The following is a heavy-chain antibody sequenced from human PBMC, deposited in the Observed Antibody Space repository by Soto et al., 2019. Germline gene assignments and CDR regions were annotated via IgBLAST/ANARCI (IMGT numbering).Heavy chain of an antibody. D-gene: IGHD3-22*01. J-gene: IGHJ6*02. CDR1: GGSISSSSYY. Sequence: ASETLSLTCTVSGGSISSSSYYWGWIRQPPGKGLEWIGSIYYSGSTYYNPSLKSRVTISVDTSKNQFSLRLSSVTAADTAAYYCARPHYSDSWGQGTTVTVSS. CDR2: IYYSGST. CDR3: ARPHYSDS. V-gene: IGHV4-39*01.